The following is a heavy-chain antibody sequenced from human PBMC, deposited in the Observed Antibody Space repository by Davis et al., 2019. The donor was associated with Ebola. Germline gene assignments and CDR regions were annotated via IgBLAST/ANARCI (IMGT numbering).Heavy chain of an antibody. V-gene: IGHV1-69*13. CDR2: IIPIFGTA. CDR3: ARTYYYGSRSYYYYYGMDV. J-gene: IGHJ6*02. D-gene: IGHD3-10*01. Sequence: SVQVSCKASGGTFSSCAISWVRQAPGQGLEWLGGIIPIFGTANYAQKFQGRVTITADESTSTAYMELSSLRSEDTAVYYCARTYYYGSRSYYYYYGMDVWGQGTTVTVSS. CDR1: GGTFSSCA.